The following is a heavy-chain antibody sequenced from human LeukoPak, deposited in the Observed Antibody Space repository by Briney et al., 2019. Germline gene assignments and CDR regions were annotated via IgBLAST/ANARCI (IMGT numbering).Heavy chain of an antibody. CDR1: GFTFSSYA. D-gene: IGHD2-21*02. CDR2: ISSSGGST. J-gene: IGHJ4*02. Sequence: GGSLRLSCAASGFTFSSYAMSWVRQAPGKGLEWVSGISSSGGSTYYADSVRGRFTISRDNSKNTLYLQMNSLRAEDTAVYYCAKEGYCGGDCYREFDYWGQGTLVTVSS. CDR3: AKEGYCGGDCYREFDY. V-gene: IGHV3-23*01.